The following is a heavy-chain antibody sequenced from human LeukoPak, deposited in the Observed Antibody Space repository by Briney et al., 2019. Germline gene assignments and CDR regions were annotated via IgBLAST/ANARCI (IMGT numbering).Heavy chain of an antibody. Sequence: GGSLRLSCAASGFTFRNYVIHWVRQAPGKGLEWVANIKQDGSEKYYVDSVKGRFTISRDNAKNSLYLQMSSLRADDMAVYYCATLVATTRFDYWGQGTLVTVSS. CDR3: ATLVATTRFDY. V-gene: IGHV3-7*01. D-gene: IGHD5-12*01. CDR1: GFTFRNYV. CDR2: IKQDGSEK. J-gene: IGHJ4*02.